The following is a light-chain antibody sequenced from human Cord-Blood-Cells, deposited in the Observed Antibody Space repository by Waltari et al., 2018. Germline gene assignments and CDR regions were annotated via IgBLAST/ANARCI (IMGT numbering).Light chain of an antibody. J-gene: IGLJ3*02. CDR3: LLAYSGARV. CDR2: VTS. CDR1: TGAVTSGHY. Sequence: QAVVTQAPSLTVSPGGTVPLTCGSSTGAVTSGHYPYWFQQTPRQAPRTRIYVTSNKHAWTPVRFSGALLGGKAALTLSGAQPEDEAEYYGLLAYSGARVFGGGTKLTVL. V-gene: IGLV7-46*01.